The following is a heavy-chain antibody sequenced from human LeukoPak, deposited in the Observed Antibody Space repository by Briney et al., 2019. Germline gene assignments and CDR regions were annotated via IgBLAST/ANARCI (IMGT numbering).Heavy chain of an antibody. J-gene: IGHJ4*02. CDR1: GGSLSGHY. CDR3: ARGYDNEKSAY. Sequence: SETLSLTCAVYGGSLSGHYWAWIRQPPGKRLEWIGEIHPTGSTHYNPSLQSRVTISVDTSKDQFSLHLTSVTAADTAVYYCARGYDNEKSAYWGQGTLVTVSS. CDR2: IHPTGST. D-gene: IGHD3-22*01. V-gene: IGHV4-34*01.